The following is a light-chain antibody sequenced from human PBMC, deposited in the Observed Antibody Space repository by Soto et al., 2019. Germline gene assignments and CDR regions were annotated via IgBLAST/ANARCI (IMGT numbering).Light chain of an antibody. V-gene: IGKV1-5*01. CDR3: HQYNSPPWT. J-gene: IGKJ1*01. CDR1: QSISSW. CDR2: DAS. Sequence: DIQMTQSPSTLSASVGDRVTITCRASQSISSWLAWYQQKPGKAPKLLIYDASSLESGVPSRFSGSGSGTEFTLTISSLQPDDFATYYCHQYNSPPWTFGQGTKVDIK.